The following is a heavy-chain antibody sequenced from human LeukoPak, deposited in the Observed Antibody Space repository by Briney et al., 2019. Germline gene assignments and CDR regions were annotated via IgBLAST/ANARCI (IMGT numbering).Heavy chain of an antibody. J-gene: IGHJ4*02. CDR1: GLNFSSYA. V-gene: IGHV3-23*01. CDR3: AGKSPGWSMAFDH. D-gene: IGHD2-8*01. Sequence: GGSLRLSCAASGLNFSSYAMSWVRQAPGKGLEWVSAISDSGSSTYYAGSVKGRFTISRDNSKNTLYLQMNSLRTEDTAVYYCAGKSPGWSMAFDHWGQGTLVTVSS. CDR2: ISDSGSST.